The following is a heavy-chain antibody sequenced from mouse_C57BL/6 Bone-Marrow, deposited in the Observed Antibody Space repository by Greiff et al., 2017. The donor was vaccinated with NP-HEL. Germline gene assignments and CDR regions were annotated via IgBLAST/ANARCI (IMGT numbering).Heavy chain of an antibody. V-gene: IGHV1-15*01. D-gene: IGHD2-3*01. CDR1: GYTFTDYE. CDR3: TRYDGYYVNYYAMDY. Sequence: QVQLQQSGAELVRPGASVTLSCKASGYTFTDYEMHWVKQTPVHGLEWIGAIDPETGGTAYNQKFKGKAILTADKSSSTADMELRSLTSEDSAVYYCTRYDGYYVNYYAMDYWGQGTSVTVSS. CDR2: IDPETGGT. J-gene: IGHJ4*01.